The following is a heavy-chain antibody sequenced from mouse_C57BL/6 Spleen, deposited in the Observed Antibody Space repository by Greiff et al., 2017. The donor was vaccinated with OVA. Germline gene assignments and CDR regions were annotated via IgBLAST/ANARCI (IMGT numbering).Heavy chain of an antibody. Sequence: VQLQQPGAELVKPGASVKLSCKASGYTFTSYWMQWVKQRPGQGLEWIGEIDPSDSYTNYNQKFKGKATLTVDTSSSTAYMQLSSLTSEDSAVYYCARSILRADYWGQGTTLTVSS. CDR3: ARSILRADY. V-gene: IGHV1-50*01. CDR1: GYTFTSYW. J-gene: IGHJ2*01. D-gene: IGHD1-1*01. CDR2: IDPSDSYT.